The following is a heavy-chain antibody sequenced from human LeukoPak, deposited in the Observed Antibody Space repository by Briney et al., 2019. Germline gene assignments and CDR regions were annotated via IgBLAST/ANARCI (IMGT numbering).Heavy chain of an antibody. V-gene: IGHV3-15*01. J-gene: IGHJ5*02. CDR1: GFTISNAW. D-gene: IGHD3-10*01. Sequence: GGSLRLSCAASGFTISNAWVSWVRQAPGKGLEWVGRIKSKTDGGTTDYAAPVKGRFTISRDDSKNTLYLQMNSLKTEDTAVYYCTTEYYYGSGSYTLDPWGQGTLVTVSS. CDR3: TTEYYYGSGSYTLDP. CDR2: IKSKTDGGTT.